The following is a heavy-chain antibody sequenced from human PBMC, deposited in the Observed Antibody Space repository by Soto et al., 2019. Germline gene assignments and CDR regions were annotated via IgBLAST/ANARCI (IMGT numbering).Heavy chain of an antibody. CDR1: GFTFSSYV. J-gene: IGHJ5*02. D-gene: IGHD6-19*01. CDR3: AKRIAVAGTNWFDP. V-gene: IGHV3-23*01. Sequence: GGSLRLSCAASGFTFSSYVMSWVRQAPGKGLEWVSAISGSGGSTYYADSVKGRFTISRDNSKNTLYLQMNSLRAEDTAVYYCAKRIAVAGTNWFDPWGQGTLVTVSS. CDR2: ISGSGGST.